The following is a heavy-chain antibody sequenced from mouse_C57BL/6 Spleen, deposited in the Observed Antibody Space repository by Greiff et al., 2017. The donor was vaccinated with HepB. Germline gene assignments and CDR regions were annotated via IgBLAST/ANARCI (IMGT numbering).Heavy chain of an antibody. CDR3: TRDRGGNSWFAY. CDR2: ISSGGDYI. Sequence: DVMLVESGEGLVKPGGSLKLSCAASGFTFSSYAMSWVRQTPEKRLEWVAYISSGGDYIYYADTVKGRFTISRDNARNTLYLQMSSLKSEDTAMYYCTRDRGGNSWFAYWGQGTLVTVSA. CDR1: GFTFSSYA. V-gene: IGHV5-9-1*02. J-gene: IGHJ3*01. D-gene: IGHD2-1*01.